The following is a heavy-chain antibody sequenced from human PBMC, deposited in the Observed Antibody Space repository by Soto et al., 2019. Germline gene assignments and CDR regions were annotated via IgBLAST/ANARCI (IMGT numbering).Heavy chain of an antibody. CDR3: ARDTRDGYNYYFDY. Sequence: ASVKVSCKASGYTFTSYGISWVRQAPGQGLEWMGGIIPIFGTANYAQKFQGRVTITADESTSTAYMELSSLRSEDTAVYYCARDTRDGYNYYFDYWGQGTLVTVSS. CDR2: IIPIFGTA. J-gene: IGHJ4*02. D-gene: IGHD5-12*01. V-gene: IGHV1-69*13. CDR1: GYTFTSYG.